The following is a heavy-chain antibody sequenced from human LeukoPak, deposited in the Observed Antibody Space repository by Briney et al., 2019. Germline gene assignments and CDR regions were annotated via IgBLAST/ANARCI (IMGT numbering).Heavy chain of an antibody. CDR3: ARGGTTVTHPYGMDV. CDR1: GYTFTGYY. Sequence: ASVKVSCKASGYTFTGYYMHWVRQAPGQGLEWMGWVNPNSGGTNYAQKFLGRVTMTRDTSISTAYIELSRMRSDDTAVYYCARGGTTVTHPYGMDVWGQGTTVTVFS. V-gene: IGHV1-2*02. D-gene: IGHD4-17*01. J-gene: IGHJ6*02. CDR2: VNPNSGGT.